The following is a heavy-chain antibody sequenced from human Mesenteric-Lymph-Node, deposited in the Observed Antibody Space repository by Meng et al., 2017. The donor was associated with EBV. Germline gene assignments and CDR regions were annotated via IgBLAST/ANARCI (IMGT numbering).Heavy chain of an antibody. D-gene: IGHD3-22*01. CDR3: ARGRGGGYDRGYYFDY. Sequence: QVREAAWGPGCVTAAGTLLLRRDGSGGSVRRRNWVSGVRQPPGRGLEWIGEIYHNGNTNYNPSLKSRVTTSLDKCKNQFILKLSSVTAADTAVYYCARGRGGGYDRGYYFDYWGQGTLVTSPQ. CDR2: IYHNGNT. J-gene: IGHJ4*02. CDR1: GGSVRRRNW. V-gene: IGHV4-4*02.